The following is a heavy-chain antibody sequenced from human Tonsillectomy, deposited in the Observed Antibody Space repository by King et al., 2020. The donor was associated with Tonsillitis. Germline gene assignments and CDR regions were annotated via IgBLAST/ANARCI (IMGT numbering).Heavy chain of an antibody. V-gene: IGHV3-48*01. CDR2: ILITTISI. D-gene: IGHD3-3*01. Sequence: VQLVESGGGLVQPGGSLRLSCAASGFTFSSYSMNWFRQAPGTGLEWMSYILITTISIYYADSVRGRFTISRDNAKTSLYLQMNSLRAEDTAVYFCARGEQYFDFWSGYNYFDAWGQGTLVTVSS. J-gene: IGHJ4*02. CDR1: GFTFSSYS. CDR3: ARGEQYFDFWSGYNYFDA.